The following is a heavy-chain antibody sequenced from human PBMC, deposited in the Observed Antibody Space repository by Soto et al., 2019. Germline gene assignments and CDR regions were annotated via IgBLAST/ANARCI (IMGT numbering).Heavy chain of an antibody. CDR2: INTNGVNT. D-gene: IGHD6-19*01. CDR3: ARGRVEDSSGWATYFDY. Sequence: EVQLVESGGGLVQPGGSLRLSCAASGFTFSGYSMFWVRQAPGKGREYVSAINTNGVNTFYAKSVKGRFTISRDNSKNTMYLQMGSLIAEDMAVYYCARGRVEDSSGWATYFDYWGQGTLVTVSS. CDR1: GFTFSGYS. J-gene: IGHJ4*02. V-gene: IGHV3-64*01.